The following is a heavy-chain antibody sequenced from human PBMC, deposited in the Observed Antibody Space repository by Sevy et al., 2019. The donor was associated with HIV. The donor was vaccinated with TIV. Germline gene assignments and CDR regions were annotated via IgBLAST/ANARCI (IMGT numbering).Heavy chain of an antibody. CDR1: GITLSTYA. CDR2: ISDSGSNT. CDR3: AKDRYCSGGNYPLDY. D-gene: IGHD2-15*01. Sequence: GGSLRLSCTASGITLSTYAMKWVRQAPGKGLEWVSGISDSGSNTYYADSVKGRFTISRDNTKNTVSLQMNSLRAEDTAEYYCAKDRYCSGGNYPLDYWGQGTLVTVSS. V-gene: IGHV3-23*01. J-gene: IGHJ4*02.